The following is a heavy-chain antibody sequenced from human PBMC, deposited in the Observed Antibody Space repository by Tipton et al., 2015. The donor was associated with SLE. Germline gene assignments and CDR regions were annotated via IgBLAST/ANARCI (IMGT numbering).Heavy chain of an antibody. V-gene: IGHV3-20*04. CDR2: INWNGGST. CDR3: ARSRLYYDFWPMDV. J-gene: IGHJ6*03. D-gene: IGHD3-3*01. CDR1: GFTFDDYG. Sequence: SLRLSCAASGFTFDDYGMSWVRQAPGKGLEWVSGINWNGGSTAYADSVKGRFTISRDNAKNSLYLQMNSLRAEDMAVYYCARSRLYYDFWPMDVWGKGTTVTVSS.